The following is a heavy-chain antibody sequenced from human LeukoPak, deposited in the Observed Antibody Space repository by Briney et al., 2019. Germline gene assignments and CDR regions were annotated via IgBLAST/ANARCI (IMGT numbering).Heavy chain of an antibody. D-gene: IGHD1-26*01. J-gene: IGHJ4*02. CDR2: IYSGGST. Sequence: GGSLRLSCAASGFTVSSNYMSWVRQAPGKGLEWVSVIYSGGSTYYADSVKGRFTISRDNSKNTLYLQMNSLRAEDTAVYYCARDREGEPLFDYWGQGTLVTVSS. V-gene: IGHV3-66*01. CDR3: ARDREGEPLFDY. CDR1: GFTVSSNY.